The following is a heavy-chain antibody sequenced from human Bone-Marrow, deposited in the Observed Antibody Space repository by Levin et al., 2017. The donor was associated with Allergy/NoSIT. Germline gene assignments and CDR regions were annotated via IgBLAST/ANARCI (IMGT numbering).Heavy chain of an antibody. J-gene: IGHJ5*02. CDR3: ARRHDSGSYGHWFDP. CDR2: IYYSGST. D-gene: IGHD3-10*01. CDR1: GGSISSYY. Sequence: PSETLSLTCTVSGGSISSYYWSWIRQPPGKGLEWIAYIYYSGSTNYNPSLKSRVTISVDTSKNQFSLKLSSVTAADTAVYYCARRHDSGSYGHWFDPWGQGTLVTVSS. V-gene: IGHV4-59*01.